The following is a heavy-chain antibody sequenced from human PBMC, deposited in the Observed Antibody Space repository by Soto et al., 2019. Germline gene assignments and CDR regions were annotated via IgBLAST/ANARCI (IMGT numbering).Heavy chain of an antibody. V-gene: IGHV3-9*01. CDR3: VKDESINWYSGHFRH. CDR1: GFTFDDYA. CDR2: INWNSGSI. Sequence: EVQLVESGGGLVQPGRSLRLSSAASGFTFDDYAMHWVRKVPGKGLEWVSGINWNSGSIGYADSVKGRFAISRDNAKNSLHLQMNSLRAEDTAFYYCVKDESINWYSGHFRHWGQGTLVTVSS. J-gene: IGHJ1*01. D-gene: IGHD6-13*01.